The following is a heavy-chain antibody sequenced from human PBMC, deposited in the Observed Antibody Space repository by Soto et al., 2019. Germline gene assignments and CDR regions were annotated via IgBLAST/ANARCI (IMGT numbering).Heavy chain of an antibody. CDR2: ISGSDDST. CDR3: AKRSSSSTFDY. Sequence: EVQLLESGGGLVQPGESLRLSCAASGFTFSSYAMSWVRQAPGKGLEWVSVISGSDDSTYYADSVKGRFTISRDNSKNTLYRQMNSLRAEDTAGYYCAKRSSSSTFDYWGQGTLVTVSS. D-gene: IGHD6-6*01. CDR1: GFTFSSYA. V-gene: IGHV3-23*01. J-gene: IGHJ4*02.